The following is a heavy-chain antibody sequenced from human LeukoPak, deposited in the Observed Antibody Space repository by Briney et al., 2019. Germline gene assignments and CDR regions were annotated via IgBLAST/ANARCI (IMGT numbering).Heavy chain of an antibody. CDR3: ARVTDYDSSGLPGA. CDR1: GYTFTSYD. CDR2: MNPNSGNT. V-gene: IGHV1-8*01. Sequence: GASVKVSCKASGYTFTSYDINWVRQATGQGPEWMGWMNPNSGNTGYAQKFQGRVTMTRNTSISTAYMELSSLRSEDTAVYYCARVTDYDSSGLPGAWGQGTLVTVSS. J-gene: IGHJ5*02. D-gene: IGHD3-22*01.